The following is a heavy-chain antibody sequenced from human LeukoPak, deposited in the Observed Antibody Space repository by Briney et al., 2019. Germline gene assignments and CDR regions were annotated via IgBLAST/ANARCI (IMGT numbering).Heavy chain of an antibody. V-gene: IGHV1-8*01. CDR2: MNPNSGNT. CDR3: ARVVANYYYGMDV. J-gene: IGHJ6*02. Sequence: ASVTVSCKASGYTFTSYDIHWVRQATGQGLEWMGWMNPNSGNTCYAQKFQGRVTMTRNTSISTAYMELSSLRSDDTAVYYCARVVANYYYGMDVWGQGTTVTVSS. CDR1: GYTFTSYD. D-gene: IGHD2-15*01.